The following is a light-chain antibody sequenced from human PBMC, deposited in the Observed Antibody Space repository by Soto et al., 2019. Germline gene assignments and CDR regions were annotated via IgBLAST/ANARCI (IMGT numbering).Light chain of an antibody. V-gene: IGLV1-47*01. CDR2: RNN. CDR1: SFNIGSNY. Sequence: QSVMTQPPSASGTPGQRVTISCSGSSFNIGSNYVFWYQQFPGAAPKLLIYRNNRRPSGVPDRFSGSKSGTSASLAISGLRSEDEADYACAAWDDSLSGWVFGGGTKLTVL. CDR3: AAWDDSLSGWV. J-gene: IGLJ3*02.